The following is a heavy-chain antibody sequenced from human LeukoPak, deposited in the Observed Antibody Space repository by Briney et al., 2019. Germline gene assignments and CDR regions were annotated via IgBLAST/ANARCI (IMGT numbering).Heavy chain of an antibody. CDR2: IYCSGST. Sequence: SETLSLTCTVSGGSISSYYWSWIRQPPGKGLEWIGYIYCSGSTNYNPSLKSRVTISVDTSKNQFSLKLSSVTAADTAVYYCARAYNWNYYYYYYYMDVWGKGTTVTVSS. J-gene: IGHJ6*03. CDR1: GGSISSYY. CDR3: ARAYNWNYYYYYYYMDV. V-gene: IGHV4-59*01. D-gene: IGHD1-7*01.